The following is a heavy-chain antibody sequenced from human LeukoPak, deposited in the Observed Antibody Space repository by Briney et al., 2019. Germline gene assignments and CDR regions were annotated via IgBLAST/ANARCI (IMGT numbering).Heavy chain of an antibody. Sequence: GGSLRLSCAASGFTFSSHAMHWVRQAPGKGLEWVAVISYDGSNKYYADYVKGRFTISRDNSKNTLYLQMNSLRAEDTAVYYCAKDGPSSSWGKFDYWGQGTLVTVSS. CDR2: ISYDGSNK. CDR3: AKDGPSSSWGKFDY. V-gene: IGHV3-30*04. J-gene: IGHJ4*02. D-gene: IGHD6-13*01. CDR1: GFTFSSHA.